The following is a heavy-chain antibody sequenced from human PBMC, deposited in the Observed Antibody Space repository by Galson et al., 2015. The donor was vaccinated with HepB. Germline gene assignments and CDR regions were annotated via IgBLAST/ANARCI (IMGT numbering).Heavy chain of an antibody. CDR2: IVPIVGAT. J-gene: IGHJ4*02. D-gene: IGHD3-16*01. CDR1: GVTFSRYT. V-gene: IGHV1-69*08. CDR3: ARGGMNLGEGEEHFDY. Sequence: SVKVSCKVSGVTFSRYTINWVRQAPGQGLEWMGRIVPIVGATNYAQKFQGRVTITADKSTDTAYMDLSSLRSEDTAMYYCARGGMNLGEGEEHFDYWGQGTLVTVSS.